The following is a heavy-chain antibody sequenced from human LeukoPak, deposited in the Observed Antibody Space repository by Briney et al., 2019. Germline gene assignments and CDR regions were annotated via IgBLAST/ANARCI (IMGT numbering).Heavy chain of an antibody. D-gene: IGHD3-10*01. V-gene: IGHV5-51*01. CDR1: GYSFTSYW. CDR2: IYPGDSDT. Sequence: GESLKISCKGSGYSFTSYWIGWVRQMPGKGLEWMGIIYPGDSDTRYSPSFQGQVTISADKSISTAYLQWSSLKASDTAMYYCARVYGSGSYATLYYYYYMDVWDKGTTVTISS. J-gene: IGHJ6*03. CDR3: ARVYGSGSYATLYYYYYMDV.